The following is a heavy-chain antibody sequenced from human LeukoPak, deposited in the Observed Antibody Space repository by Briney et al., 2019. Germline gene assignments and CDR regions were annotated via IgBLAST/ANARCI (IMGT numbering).Heavy chain of an antibody. CDR2: MNPNRGNT. D-gene: IGHD2-15*01. CDR1: GYTFTSYD. V-gene: IGHV1-8*01. CDR3: ARVVVVDTIGFWAAADY. J-gene: IGHJ4*02. Sequence: GASVKVSCKASGYTFTSYDINWVRQATGQGVEWVGWMNPNRGNTGYAQKFQGRVTMTRNTPISTAYMELSSLRSEDTAVYYCARVVVVDTIGFWAAADYSGQGTLVTVSS.